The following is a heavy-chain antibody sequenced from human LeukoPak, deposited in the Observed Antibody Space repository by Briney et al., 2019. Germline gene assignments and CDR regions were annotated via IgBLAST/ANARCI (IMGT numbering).Heavy chain of an antibody. V-gene: IGHV1-46*01. D-gene: IGHD3-9*01. J-gene: IGHJ3*02. CDR1: GYTLTNFY. CDR3: AKRGNDWDAFDI. CDR2: INPSGGST. Sequence: ASVKVSCKASGYTLTNFYMHWVRQAPGQGLEWMGIINPSGGSTSYAQKFQGRVTMTSDTSTSTVYMELSSLRSEDTALYYCAKRGNDWDAFDIWGQGTMVTVSS.